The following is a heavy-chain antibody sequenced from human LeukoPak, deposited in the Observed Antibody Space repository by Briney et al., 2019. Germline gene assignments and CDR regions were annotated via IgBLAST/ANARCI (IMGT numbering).Heavy chain of an antibody. CDR3: ARDFSGYCSGGSCDFYYYYYMDV. CDR1: GFTFSSYW. V-gene: IGHV3-7*01. J-gene: IGHJ6*03. D-gene: IGHD2-15*01. Sequence: PGGSLRLSCAASGFTFSSYWMTWVRQAPGKGLEWVANIKQDGSEKYYVDSVKGRFTISRDNAKKSLYLQMNSLRVEDTAVYYCARDFSGYCSGGSCDFYYYYYMDVWGKGTTVTVSS. CDR2: IKQDGSEK.